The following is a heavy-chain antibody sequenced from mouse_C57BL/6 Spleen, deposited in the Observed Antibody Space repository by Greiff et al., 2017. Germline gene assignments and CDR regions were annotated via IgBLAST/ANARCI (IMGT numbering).Heavy chain of an antibody. CDR1: GYTFTSYW. D-gene: IGHD3-2*02. CDR3: ASPDSSGYVDY. V-gene: IGHV1-64*01. J-gene: IGHJ2*01. CDR2: IHPNSGST. Sequence: QVQLQQPGAELVKPGASVKLSCKASGYTFTSYWMHWVKQRPGQGLEWIGMIHPNSGSTNYNEKFKSKDTLTVDKSSSTAYMQLSSLTSEDSAVYYCASPDSSGYVDYWGQGTTLTVSS.